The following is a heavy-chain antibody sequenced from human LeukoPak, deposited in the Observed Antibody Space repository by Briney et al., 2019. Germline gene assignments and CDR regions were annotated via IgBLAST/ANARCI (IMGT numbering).Heavy chain of an antibody. CDR2: ISSSSSYI. J-gene: IGHJ4*02. D-gene: IGHD1-26*01. V-gene: IGHV3-21*01. Sequence: GGSLRLSCAASGFTFSSYSMNWVRQAPGKGLEWVSSISSSSSYIYYADSVKGRFTISRDNAKNSLYLQMNSLRAEDTAVYYCARVPDSGSYYSDYWGQGTLVTVSS. CDR3: ARVPDSGSYYSDY. CDR1: GFTFSSYS.